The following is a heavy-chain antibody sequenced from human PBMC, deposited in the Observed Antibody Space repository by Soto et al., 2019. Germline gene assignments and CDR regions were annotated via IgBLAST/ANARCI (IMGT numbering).Heavy chain of an antibody. CDR2: ISYDGSTI. D-gene: IGHD1-1*01. CDR1: GLTFSSYG. J-gene: IGHJ4*02. V-gene: IGHV3-30*03. CDR3: ARDGYPPLGVVY. Sequence: PGGSLRLSCAASGLTFSSYGMHWVRQAPGKGLEWVAVISYDGSTIYYADSVKGRFTISRDNAKNSLYLQMNSLRAEDTAVYYCARDGYPPLGVVYWGQGTLVTVSS.